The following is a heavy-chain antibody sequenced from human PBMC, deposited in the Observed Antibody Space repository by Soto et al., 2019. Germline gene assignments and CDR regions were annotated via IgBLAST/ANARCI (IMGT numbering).Heavy chain of an antibody. CDR3: ARRYGGNFDY. J-gene: IGHJ4*02. CDR2: IYYSGST. Sequence: QVQLQESDPGLVKPSETLSLTCTVSGGSISSYYWSWIRQPPGKGLEWIGYIYYSGSTNYNTSLKSRVTISVDTSKNQVSLKLSSVTTADTAVYYCARRYGGNFDYWGQGTLVTVSS. CDR1: GGSISSYY. V-gene: IGHV4-59*01. D-gene: IGHD1-26*01.